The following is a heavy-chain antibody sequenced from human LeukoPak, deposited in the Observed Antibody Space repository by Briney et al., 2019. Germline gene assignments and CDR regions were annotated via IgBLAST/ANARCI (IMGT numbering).Heavy chain of an antibody. CDR2: INHSGST. J-gene: IGHJ4*02. Sequence: SETLSLTCAVYGGSFSGYYWSWIRQPPGKGLEWIGEINHSGSTNYNPSLKSRVTISVDTSKNQFSLKLSSVTAADTAVYYCASQLWSTPVDYWGQGTLVTVSS. V-gene: IGHV4-34*01. CDR1: GGSFSGYY. CDR3: ASQLWSTPVDY. D-gene: IGHD5-18*01.